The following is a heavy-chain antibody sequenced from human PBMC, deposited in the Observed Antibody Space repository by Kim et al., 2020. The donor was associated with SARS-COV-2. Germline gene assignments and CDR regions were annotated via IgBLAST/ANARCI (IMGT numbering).Heavy chain of an antibody. CDR2: INDRTGDI. V-gene: IGHV3-48*02. Sequence: GGSLRLSCEASAFTFHYYSMNWVRQAPGKGLEWVSHINDRTGDIVYADSVKGRFTISIDNAKRSLLLQMSSLRDEDTAVYYCARDGVRGESGYDYWFDVWGQGTLVTVSS. CDR1: AFTFHYYS. CDR3: ARDGVRGESGYDYWFDV. J-gene: IGHJ4*02. D-gene: IGHD5-12*01.